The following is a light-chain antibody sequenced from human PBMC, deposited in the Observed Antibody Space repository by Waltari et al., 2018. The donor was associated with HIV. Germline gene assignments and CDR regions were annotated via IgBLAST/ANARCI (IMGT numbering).Light chain of an antibody. V-gene: IGLV1-47*01. CDR1: SSNIGDNY. CDR2: RNS. CDR3: AAWDDSLSGWM. J-gene: IGLJ3*02. Sequence: QSALTQPPSTSGTPGQTVTIPCSGSSSNIGDNYVSWYQQLPGTAPKLLIYRNSQRPSGVRDRFSGSKSGTSASLAINDLRSEDEAEYHCAAWDDSLSGWMFGGGTNLTVL.